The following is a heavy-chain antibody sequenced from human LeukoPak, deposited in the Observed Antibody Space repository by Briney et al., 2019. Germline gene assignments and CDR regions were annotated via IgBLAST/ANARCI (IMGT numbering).Heavy chain of an antibody. V-gene: IGHV4-59*08. CDR1: GGSISSYY. D-gene: IGHD6-13*01. CDR3: ARGYSSSWYFNWFDP. J-gene: IGHJ5*02. CDR2: IYHSGST. Sequence: SETLSLTCTVSGGSISSYYWSWIRQPPGKGLEWIGTIYHSGSTYYNPSLKSRVTISVDTSKNQFSLKLSSVTAADTAVYYCARGYSSSWYFNWFDPWGQGTLVTVSS.